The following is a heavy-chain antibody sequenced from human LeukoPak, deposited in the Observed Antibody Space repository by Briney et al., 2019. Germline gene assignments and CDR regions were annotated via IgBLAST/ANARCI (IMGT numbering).Heavy chain of an antibody. CDR2: INPSGGST. CDR1: GYTFTSYY. J-gene: IGHJ4*02. D-gene: IGHD4-17*01. V-gene: IGHV1-46*01. CDR3: ARDRGTVTLDY. Sequence: ASVKVSCKASGYTFTSYYMHWVRQAPGQGLEWMGIINPSGGSTSYAQKFQGSVTTTRDMSTSTVYMELSSLRSEDTAVYYCARDRGTVTLDYWGQGTLVTVSS.